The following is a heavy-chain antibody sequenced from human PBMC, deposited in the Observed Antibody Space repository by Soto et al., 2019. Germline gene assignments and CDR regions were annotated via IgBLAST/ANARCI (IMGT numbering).Heavy chain of an antibody. D-gene: IGHD2-2*01. CDR3: ARAYCSSTSCYRRGFDP. J-gene: IGHJ5*02. CDR2: IIPIFGTA. CDR1: GGTFSSYA. Sequence: VASVKVSCKASGGTFSSYAISWVRQAPGQGLEWMGGIIPIFGTANYAQKFQGRVTITADKSTSTAYMELSSLRSEDTAVYYCARAYCSSTSCYRRGFDPWGQGTLVTVSS. V-gene: IGHV1-69*06.